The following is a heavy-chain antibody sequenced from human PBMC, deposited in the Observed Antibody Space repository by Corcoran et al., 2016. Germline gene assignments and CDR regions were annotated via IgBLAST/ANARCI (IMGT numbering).Heavy chain of an antibody. CDR1: GFTFSSYG. J-gene: IGHJ4*02. D-gene: IGHD3-3*01. CDR2: IWYDGSNK. Sequence: QVQLVESGGGVVQPGRSLRLSCAASGFTFSSYGMHWVRQAPGKGLEWVAVIWYDGSNKYYADSVKGRFTISRDNSKNTLYLQMNSLRAEETAVYYCARSENEFWSGYYLDYWGQGTLVTVSS. CDR3: ARSENEFWSGYYLDY. V-gene: IGHV3-33*01.